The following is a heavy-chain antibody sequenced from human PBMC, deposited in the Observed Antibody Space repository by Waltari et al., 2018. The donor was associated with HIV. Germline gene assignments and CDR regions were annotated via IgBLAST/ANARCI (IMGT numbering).Heavy chain of an antibody. Sequence: EAQLVESGGALIQTGGSLRVSCVGTGFILSTYSMNWVRQAPGKGLEWVAYIGSSGTTIYADSVNGRFTISRDNAKNSVFLQMNSLREDDTALYFCARDKLGDPAPVWGQGTKVTVSS. D-gene: IGHD1-26*01. V-gene: IGHV3-48*02. CDR1: GFILSTYS. CDR2: IGSSGTT. J-gene: IGHJ6*02. CDR3: ARDKLGDPAPV.